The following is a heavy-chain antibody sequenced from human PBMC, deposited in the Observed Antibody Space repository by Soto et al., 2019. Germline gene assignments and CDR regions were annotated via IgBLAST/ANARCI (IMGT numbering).Heavy chain of an antibody. J-gene: IGHJ4*02. Sequence: QVQLVESGGGVVQPGRSLRLSCAASGFTFSSFGMHWVRQAPGKGLEWVAVISYDGSNKYYADSVKGRFIITRDNCKNTLCLQINSLRAENTAVYYCAKVGGSYLDFDYWGQGPLVAASS. D-gene: IGHD1-26*01. CDR3: AKVGGSYLDFDY. CDR2: ISYDGSNK. CDR1: GFTFSSFG. V-gene: IGHV3-30*18.